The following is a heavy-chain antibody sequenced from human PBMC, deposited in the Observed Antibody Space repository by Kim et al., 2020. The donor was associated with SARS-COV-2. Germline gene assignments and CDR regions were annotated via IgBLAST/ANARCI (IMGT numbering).Heavy chain of an antibody. Sequence: NPSVKSRVTVSVDTSKNQFSLRLRSVTAADTAVYYCARVGLYSGSYYFDFWGQGTLVTVSS. V-gene: IGHV4-59*01. J-gene: IGHJ4*02. D-gene: IGHD1-26*01. CDR3: ARVGLYSGSYYFDF.